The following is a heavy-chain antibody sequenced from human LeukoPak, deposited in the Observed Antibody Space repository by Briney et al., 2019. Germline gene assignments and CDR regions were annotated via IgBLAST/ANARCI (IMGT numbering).Heavy chain of an antibody. J-gene: IGHJ3*02. CDR2: TYYRSKWYN. CDR3: ARLGLGGALDI. Sequence: SQTLSLTCAISGDSVSSNSAVWNWIRQSPSGGLEWLGRTYYRSKWYNDYAVSVKSRITIKPDTSKNQFSLQLNSATPEDTAVYYCARLGLGGALDIWGQGTMVTVSS. D-gene: IGHD2-15*01. CDR1: GDSVSSNSAV. V-gene: IGHV6-1*01.